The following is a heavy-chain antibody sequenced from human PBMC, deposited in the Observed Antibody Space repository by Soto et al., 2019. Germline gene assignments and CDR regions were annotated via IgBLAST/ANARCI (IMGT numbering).Heavy chain of an antibody. D-gene: IGHD3-10*01. J-gene: IGHJ6*02. V-gene: IGHV4-61*01. Sequence: QVQLQESGPGLVRPSETLSLTCIVSGDSISSPTYYWTWLRQSPGKGLEWIAHIYYSGRSIYNPSLKSRVAISVDTSNNQFSLDVMSVTAADTAVYFCARETTEPEYYYGLDVWGPGITVVVSS. CDR3: ARETTEPEYYYGLDV. CDR2: IYYSGRS. CDR1: GDSISSPTYY.